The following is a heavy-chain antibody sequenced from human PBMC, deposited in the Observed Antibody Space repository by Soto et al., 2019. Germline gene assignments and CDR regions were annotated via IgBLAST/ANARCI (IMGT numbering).Heavy chain of an antibody. CDR3: AKSGNVDYYYYYGMDV. CDR2: IYSGGST. D-gene: IGHD4-4*01. CDR1: GFTVSSNY. V-gene: IGHV3-66*01. Sequence: PGGSLRLSCAVSGFTVSSNYMSWVRQAPGKGLEWVSVIYSGGSTYNADSVKGRFTISRDNSKNTLYLQMNSLRAEDTAVYYCAKSGNVDYYYYYGMDVWGQGTTVTVSS. J-gene: IGHJ6*02.